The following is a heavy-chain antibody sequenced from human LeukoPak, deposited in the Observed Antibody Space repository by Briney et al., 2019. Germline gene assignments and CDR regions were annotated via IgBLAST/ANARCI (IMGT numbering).Heavy chain of an antibody. Sequence: QTGGSLRPSCVASGFTVSSNYMSWVRQAPGKGLEWVSVIYSAGNTYYADSVKGRFTISRHNSENTLYLHMNSLRVEDTAVYFCARGGTPGYSSGRIDYWGQGTLVTVSS. J-gene: IGHJ4*02. CDR2: IYSAGNT. CDR3: ARGGTPGYSSGRIDY. V-gene: IGHV3-53*04. CDR1: GFTVSSNY. D-gene: IGHD6-19*01.